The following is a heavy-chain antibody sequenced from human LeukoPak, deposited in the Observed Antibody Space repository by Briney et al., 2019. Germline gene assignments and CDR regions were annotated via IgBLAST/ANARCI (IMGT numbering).Heavy chain of an antibody. V-gene: IGHV4-34*01. D-gene: IGHD4-11*01. CDR1: GGSFSGYY. CDR2: INHSGST. Sequence: KPSETLSLTCAVYGGSFSGYYWSWIRQPPGKGLEWIGEINHSGSTNYNPSLKSRVTISLDTSKNQFSLKLSSVTAADTAVYYCARAPYSNYADYWGQGTLVTASS. J-gene: IGHJ4*02. CDR3: ARAPYSNYADY.